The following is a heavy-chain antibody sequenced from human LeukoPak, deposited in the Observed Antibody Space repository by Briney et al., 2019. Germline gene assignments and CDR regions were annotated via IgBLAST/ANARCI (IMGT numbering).Heavy chain of an antibody. CDR2: ISYDGSNK. Sequence: AGGSLRLSCAASGFTFSSYAMHWVRQAPGKGLEWVAVISYDGSNKYYADSVKGRFTISRDNSRNTLYLQMNSLRAEDTAVCHCARDSLGDPTYYFDYWGQGTLVTVSS. CDR1: GFTFSSYA. D-gene: IGHD3-10*01. CDR3: ARDSLGDPTYYFDY. J-gene: IGHJ4*02. V-gene: IGHV3-30*04.